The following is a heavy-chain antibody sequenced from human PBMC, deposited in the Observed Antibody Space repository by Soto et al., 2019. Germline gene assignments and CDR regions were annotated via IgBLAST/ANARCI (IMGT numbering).Heavy chain of an antibody. CDR3: ARGPYCGGDCYSLFDY. D-gene: IGHD2-21*02. V-gene: IGHV1-69*01. CDR2: VTPIFGTA. CDR1: GGTFSSYA. J-gene: IGHJ4*02. Sequence: QVQLVQSGAEVKKPGSSVTVSCKASGGTFSSYAISWVRQAPGQGLAWMGGVTPIFGTANYEQKFQGRVTITADESTSTAYLELSSLRSEDTALYYCARGPYCGGDCYSLFDYWGQGTLVTVSS.